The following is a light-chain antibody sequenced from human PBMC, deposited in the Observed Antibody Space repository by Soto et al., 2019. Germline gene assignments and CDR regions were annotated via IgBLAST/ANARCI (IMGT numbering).Light chain of an antibody. Sequence: EIVLTQSPATLSLSPGERATLSCRASQSVSSYLAWYQQTPGQAPRLLISDASNRANGIPARFSGSGSGTDFTLTISSLEPEDFAVYYCQQRSNWPSFGGGTKVEIK. CDR2: DAS. J-gene: IGKJ4*01. V-gene: IGKV3-11*01. CDR3: QQRSNWPS. CDR1: QSVSSY.